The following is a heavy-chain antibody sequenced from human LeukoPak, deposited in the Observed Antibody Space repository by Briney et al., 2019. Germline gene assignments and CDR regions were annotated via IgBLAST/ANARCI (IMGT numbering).Heavy chain of an antibody. V-gene: IGHV3-7*01. Sequence: GGSLRLSCAASGFTFSSYWMSWVRQAPGKGLEWVANIKKDGSEKHYVDSVKGRFTISRDNAKTSLYLQMNSLRAEDTAVYYCARDLSGVAGYTYGRGIDYWGQGTLVTVSS. J-gene: IGHJ4*02. D-gene: IGHD5-18*01. CDR1: GFTFSSYW. CDR2: IKKDGSEK. CDR3: ARDLSGVAGYTYGRGIDY.